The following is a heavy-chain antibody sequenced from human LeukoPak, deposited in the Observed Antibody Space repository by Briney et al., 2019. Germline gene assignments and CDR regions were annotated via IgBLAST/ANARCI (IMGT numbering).Heavy chain of an antibody. CDR1: GFSLSRYD. J-gene: IGHJ4*02. Sequence: GGSLRLSCAVSGFSLSRYDMSWVRKAPGKGLEWVSAISDSGGSTYYADSVKGRFTISRDNSRNTLYLQMNTLRAEDTAVYYCAKCRGSSWSDYFDYWGQGTLVTVSS. V-gene: IGHV3-23*01. CDR3: AKCRGSSWSDYFDY. D-gene: IGHD6-13*01. CDR2: ISDSGGST.